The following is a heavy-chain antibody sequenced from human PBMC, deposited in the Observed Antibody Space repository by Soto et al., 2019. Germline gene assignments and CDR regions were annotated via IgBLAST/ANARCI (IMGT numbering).Heavy chain of an antibody. Sequence: VQLVESGGGLVQPGGSLRLSCAASGFTFSTYWMHWVRQAPGKGLVWVSRIIGDGSTTSYADSVKGRFTISRDNAKNMLYLQVSGLRAEDTAVYYCARGGLRSYWFDPWGQGTLVTVSS. CDR1: GFTFSTYW. D-gene: IGHD3-10*01. J-gene: IGHJ5*02. V-gene: IGHV3-74*01. CDR3: ARGGLRSYWFDP. CDR2: IIGDGSTT.